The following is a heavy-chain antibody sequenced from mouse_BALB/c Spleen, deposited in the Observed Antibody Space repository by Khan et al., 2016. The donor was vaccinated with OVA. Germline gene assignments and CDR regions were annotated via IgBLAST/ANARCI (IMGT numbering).Heavy chain of an antibody. J-gene: IGHJ4*01. Sequence: VQLKQSGPGLVAPSQSLSITCTVSGFSLSNYGVNWVHQPPGKGLEWLGVIWGDGSTNYHSVLKSRLSISKDNSKNQVFLKLHSLQTDDTATYSCVRFSTAPRNYYTMDYWGQGTSVTVSS. V-gene: IGHV2-3*01. CDR2: IWGDGST. CDR1: GFSLSNYG. CDR3: VRFSTAPRNYYTMDY. D-gene: IGHD1-2*01.